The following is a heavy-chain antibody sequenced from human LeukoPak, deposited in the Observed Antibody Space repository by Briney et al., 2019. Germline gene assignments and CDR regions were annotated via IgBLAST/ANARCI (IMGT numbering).Heavy chain of an antibody. V-gene: IGHV4-59*01. CDR3: ARARRQDAFDI. Sequence: SETLSLNCTVSGGSISSYYWSWIRQPPGKGLEWIGYIYYSGSTNYNPSLKSRVTISVDTSKNQFSLKLSSVTAADTAVYYCARARRQDAFDIWGQGTMVTVSS. J-gene: IGHJ3*02. CDR1: GGSISSYY. D-gene: IGHD6-6*01. CDR2: IYYSGST.